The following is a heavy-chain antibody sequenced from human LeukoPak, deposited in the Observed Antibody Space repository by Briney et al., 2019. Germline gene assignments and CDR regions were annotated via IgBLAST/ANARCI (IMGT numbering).Heavy chain of an antibody. CDR3: ARALYYDFWFNY. CDR1: GFTFGSYE. V-gene: IGHV3-48*03. Sequence: PGGSLRLSXAASGFTFGSYEMNWVRQAPGKGLEWVSYISSSGSTIYYADSVKGRFTISRDNAKNSLYLQMNSLRAEDTAVYYCARALYYDFWFNYWGQGTLVTVSS. CDR2: ISSSGSTI. J-gene: IGHJ4*02. D-gene: IGHD3-3*01.